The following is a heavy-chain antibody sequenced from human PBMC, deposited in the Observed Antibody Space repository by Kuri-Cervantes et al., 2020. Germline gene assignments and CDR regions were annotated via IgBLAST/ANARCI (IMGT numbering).Heavy chain of an antibody. J-gene: IGHJ6*02. CDR2: IYYSGSI. D-gene: IGHD6-19*01. V-gene: IGHV4-59*01. CDR3: ARAGYSCWYRVDGMDV. Sequence: SETLSPTCPVSGASISSYYWSWIRQPPGKGLEWIGYIYYSGSINYNPSLKSRVTISVDTSKNQFSLRLSSVTAADTAVYYCARAGYSCWYRVDGMDVWGQGTTVTVSS. CDR1: GASISSYY.